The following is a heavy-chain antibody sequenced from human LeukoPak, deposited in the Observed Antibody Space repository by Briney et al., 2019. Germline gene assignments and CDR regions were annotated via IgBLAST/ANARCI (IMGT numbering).Heavy chain of an antibody. V-gene: IGHV4-34*01. CDR1: GGSFSGYY. Sequence: PSETLSLTCAVYGGSFSGYYWSWICQPPGKGLEWIGEINHSGSTNYNPSLKSRVTISVDTSKYQFSLKLSSVTAADTAVYYCASLRDCSGGSCSDYWGQGTLVTVSS. J-gene: IGHJ4*02. D-gene: IGHD2-15*01. CDR2: INHSGST. CDR3: ASLRDCSGGSCSDY.